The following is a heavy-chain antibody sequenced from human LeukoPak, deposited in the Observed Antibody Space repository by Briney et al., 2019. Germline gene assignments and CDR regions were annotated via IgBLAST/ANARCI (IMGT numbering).Heavy chain of an antibody. CDR1: GGSISSYY. J-gene: IGHJ1*01. V-gene: IGHV4-59*01. Sequence: TSETLSLTCTVSGGSISSYYWSWIRQPPGKGLEWIGYIYYSGSTNYNPSLKSRVTISVDTSKNQFSLKLSSVTAADTAVYYCAREGGSYSSHAEHFQHWGQGTLVTVSS. CDR3: AREGGSYSSHAEHFQH. D-gene: IGHD1-26*01. CDR2: IYYSGST.